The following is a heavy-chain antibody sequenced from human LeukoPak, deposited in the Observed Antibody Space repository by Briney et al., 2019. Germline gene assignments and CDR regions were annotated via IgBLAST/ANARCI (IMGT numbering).Heavy chain of an antibody. D-gene: IGHD6-13*01. Sequence: GGSLRLSCAAPGFTFSSYWMSWVRQAPGKGLEWVANIKQDGSEKYYVDSVKGRFTISRDNAKNSLDLQMNSLRAEDTAVYYCASTYSSNNYYYYYVDVWGKGTTVTVSS. CDR2: IKQDGSEK. CDR3: ASTYSSNNYYYYYVDV. J-gene: IGHJ6*03. V-gene: IGHV3-7*01. CDR1: GFTFSSYW.